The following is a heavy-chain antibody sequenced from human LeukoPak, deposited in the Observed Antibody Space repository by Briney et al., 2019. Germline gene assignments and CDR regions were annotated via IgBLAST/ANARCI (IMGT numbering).Heavy chain of an antibody. D-gene: IGHD4-17*01. J-gene: IGHJ3*02. CDR2: INDSGGST. CDR3: ARPTTVTTISADAFDI. CDR1: GFTFSRNA. Sequence: SGGSLRLSCAASGFTFSRNAMSWVRQAPGKGLEWVSTINDSGGSTYYAASVKGRFTISRDNSKNTLYLQMNSLRAEDSSVYYCARPTTVTTISADAFDIWGQGTMVTVSS. V-gene: IGHV3-23*01.